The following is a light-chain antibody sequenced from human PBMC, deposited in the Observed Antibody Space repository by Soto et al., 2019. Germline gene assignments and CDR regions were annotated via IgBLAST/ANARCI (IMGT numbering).Light chain of an antibody. CDR1: QSVLSSSNNKNY. CDR3: QHYYSSPLT. Sequence: DIVMTQSPDSLSVSLGERAAINCKSSQSVLSSSNNKNYLAWYQQKPGQPPKVVIYWASTRGSGVPDRFSGSGSGTDFTLTISSLQAEDVAVYYCQHYYSSPLTFGRGTKVDIK. V-gene: IGKV4-1*01. J-gene: IGKJ4*01. CDR2: WAS.